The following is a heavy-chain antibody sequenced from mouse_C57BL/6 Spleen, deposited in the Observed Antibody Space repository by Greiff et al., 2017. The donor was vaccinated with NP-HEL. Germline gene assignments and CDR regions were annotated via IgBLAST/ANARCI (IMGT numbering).Heavy chain of an antibody. D-gene: IGHD2-1*01. CDR1: GFTFSDYG. J-gene: IGHJ2*01. CDR2: ISSGSSTI. V-gene: IGHV5-17*01. CDR3: ARKRSYYGNLDY. Sequence: EVQVVESGGGLVKPGGSLKLSCAASGFTFSDYGMHWVRQAPEKGLEWVAYISSGSSTIYYADTVKGRFTISRDNAKNTLFLQMTRLRSEDTAMYYCARKRSYYGNLDYWGQGTTLTVSS.